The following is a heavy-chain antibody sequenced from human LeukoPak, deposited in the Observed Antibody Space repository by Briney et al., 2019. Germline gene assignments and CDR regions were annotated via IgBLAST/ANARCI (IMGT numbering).Heavy chain of an antibody. CDR1: GGSVTYTNYY. J-gene: IGHJ3*02. D-gene: IGHD3-22*01. Sequence: SETLSLTCTVSGGSVTYTNYYWGWIRQPPGKGLQWIGVIYYNGKTYYNPSLKSRVTVAVDTSKNQFSLKLSSVTAADTAVYYCAREVEYYDSSGYRPHAFDIWGQGTLVTVSS. CDR3: AREVEYYDSSGYRPHAFDI. V-gene: IGHV4-39*02. CDR2: IYYNGKT.